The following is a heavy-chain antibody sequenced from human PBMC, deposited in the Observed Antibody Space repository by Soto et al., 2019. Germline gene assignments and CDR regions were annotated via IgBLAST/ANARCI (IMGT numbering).Heavy chain of an antibody. V-gene: IGHV1-8*01. J-gene: IGHJ4*02. D-gene: IGHD1-20*01. CDR3: ARGRLAVTGSHEY. Sequence: QVQLVQSGAEVKKPGASVKVSCKASGYTFTSHDINWVRQATGQGLEWMGWMNPSSGNTGFAQKFQGRVTMTRDTSISTAYMELSSLRYEDTAMYYCARGRLAVTGSHEYWGQGTLVTVSS. CDR1: GYTFTSHD. CDR2: MNPSSGNT.